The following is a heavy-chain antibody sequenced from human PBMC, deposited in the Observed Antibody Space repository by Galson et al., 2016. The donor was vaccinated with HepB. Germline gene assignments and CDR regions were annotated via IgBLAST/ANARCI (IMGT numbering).Heavy chain of an antibody. V-gene: IGHV3-23*01. CDR2: ISGRGDTI. CDR3: AKGGVVVLIATPLS. D-gene: IGHD2-15*01. Sequence: SLRLSCAASGFPFSSYAMNWVRQRPGKGLEWVAVISGRGDTIFYADSVKGRFTISRDNSEKTLSLQMSSLRVEDTGVYYCAKGGVVVLIATPLSWGQGTRVTVSS. J-gene: IGHJ4*02. CDR1: GFPFSSYA.